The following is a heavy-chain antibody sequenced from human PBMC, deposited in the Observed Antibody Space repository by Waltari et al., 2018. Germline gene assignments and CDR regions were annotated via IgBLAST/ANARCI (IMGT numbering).Heavy chain of an antibody. V-gene: IGHV4-38-2*01. CDR1: GYSISNGYY. CDR2: IYHSGNT. J-gene: IGHJ5*02. CDR3: ASVWGSYRSTLGWFDP. Sequence: QVQLQESGPGLVKPSETLSLTCVVSGYSISNGYYWGWIRQPPGKGLEWIGSIYHSGNTYYNPSLMSRVTTSMDTSKNQFSLKLSSVTAADTAVYYCASVWGSYRSTLGWFDPWGQGTLVTVSS. D-gene: IGHD3-16*02.